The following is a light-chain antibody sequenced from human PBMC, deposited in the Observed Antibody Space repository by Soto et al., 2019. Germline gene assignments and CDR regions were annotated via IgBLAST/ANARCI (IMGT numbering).Light chain of an antibody. J-gene: IGKJ4*01. CDR2: AAS. Sequence: DIQLTQSPSFLSASVGDRVTITCRASQGISSYLAWYQQKPGKAPKLLIYAASTLQSGVPSRFSGSGSGTEFTLTISSLQPEDFATYYCQHLNSYPSLTFGGGTKVESK. CDR3: QHLNSYPSLT. CDR1: QGISSY. V-gene: IGKV1-9*01.